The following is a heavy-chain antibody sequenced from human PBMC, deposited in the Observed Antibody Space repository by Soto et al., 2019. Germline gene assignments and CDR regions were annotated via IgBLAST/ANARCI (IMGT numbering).Heavy chain of an antibody. Sequence: QVQLVQSGAEVKRAGASVKVSCKASGYTFSSYGLSWVRQAPGQGLEWTGWISDYNGNTHYAQKFHGRVIMTQDTSTRTAYMELGSLRSDDTAVYFCAREGYYSGSGTYSPPRYYGMDVWGQGTTVTVSS. CDR2: ISDYNGNT. CDR3: AREGYYSGSGTYSPPRYYGMDV. V-gene: IGHV1-18*01. CDR1: GYTFSSYG. D-gene: IGHD3-10*01. J-gene: IGHJ6*02.